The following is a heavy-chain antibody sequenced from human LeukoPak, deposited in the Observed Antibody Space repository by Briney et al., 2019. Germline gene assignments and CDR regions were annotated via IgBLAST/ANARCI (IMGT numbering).Heavy chain of an antibody. V-gene: IGHV3-30*04. D-gene: IGHD5-24*01. CDR3: ARYPVEMATTYYGMDV. J-gene: IGHJ6*02. CDR1: GFTFSSYA. CDR2: ISYDGSNK. Sequence: GRSLRLSCAASGFTFSSYAMHWVRQAPGKGLEWVAVISYDGSNKYYADSVKGRFTISRDNSKNTLYLQMNSLRAEDTAVYYCARYPVEMATTYYGMDVWGQGTTVTVSS.